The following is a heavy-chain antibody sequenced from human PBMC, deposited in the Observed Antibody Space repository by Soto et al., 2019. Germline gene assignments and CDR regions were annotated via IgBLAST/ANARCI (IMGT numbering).Heavy chain of an antibody. V-gene: IGHV3-23*01. Sequence: CGSLRLSCAAAGFNCCGYAMSWVRQAPGKGLEWVSAISGSGGSTYYADSVKGRFTISRDNSKNTPYLQMNSLRAEDTAVYYCAKDLGITIFGVVHGDAFDIWGQGTMVTVSS. CDR2: ISGSGGST. CDR1: GFNCCGYA. J-gene: IGHJ3*02. D-gene: IGHD3-3*01. CDR3: AKDLGITIFGVVHGDAFDI.